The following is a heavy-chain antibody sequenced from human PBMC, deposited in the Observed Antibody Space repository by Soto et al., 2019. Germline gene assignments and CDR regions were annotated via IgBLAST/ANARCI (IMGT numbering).Heavy chain of an antibody. CDR1: GFTFSSYS. J-gene: IGHJ4*02. D-gene: IGHD5-12*01. CDR2: ITSSSSYI. V-gene: IGHV3-21*01. Sequence: EVQLVESGGGLVKPGGSLRLSCAASGFTFSSYSMNWLRQAPGKGLEWVSSITSSSSYIYHADSVKGRFTISRDNAKNSLYLQMNSLRTEDTAVYYCARDAYSGYDFDYWGQGTLVTVSS. CDR3: ARDAYSGYDFDY.